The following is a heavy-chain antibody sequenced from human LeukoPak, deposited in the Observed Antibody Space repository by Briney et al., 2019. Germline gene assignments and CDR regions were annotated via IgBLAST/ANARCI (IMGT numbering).Heavy chain of an antibody. D-gene: IGHD6-13*01. CDR2: IKQDGSEK. V-gene: IGHV3-7*05. CDR1: GFTFSNYW. Sequence: GGSLRLSCAASGFTFSNYWTSWVRQAPGKGLEWVANIKQDGSEKYYADSVKGRFTISRDNAKNSLYLHMNSLRADDTAVYYCARLTYSSSWFRDYWGQGTLVTVSS. CDR3: ARLTYSSSWFRDY. J-gene: IGHJ4*02.